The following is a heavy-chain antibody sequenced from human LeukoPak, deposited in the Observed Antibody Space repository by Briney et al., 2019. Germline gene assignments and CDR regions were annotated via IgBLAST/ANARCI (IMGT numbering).Heavy chain of an antibody. Sequence: PSETLSITCAVYGGSFSGHYWSCIRQPPGKGLEWIGEINHSGSTNYNPSLKSRVTISVDTSKNQFSLKLSSVTAADTAVYYCARITVTTTPDDSWGQGTLVTVSS. CDR2: INHSGST. CDR1: GGSFSGHY. V-gene: IGHV4-34*01. CDR3: ARITVTTTPDDS. J-gene: IGHJ4*02. D-gene: IGHD4-17*01.